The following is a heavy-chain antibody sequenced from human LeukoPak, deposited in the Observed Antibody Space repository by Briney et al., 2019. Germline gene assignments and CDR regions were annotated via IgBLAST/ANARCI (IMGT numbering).Heavy chain of an antibody. CDR1: GLTFRSYW. CDR2: IKKDGSEK. D-gene: IGHD3-22*01. J-gene: IGHJ3*02. Sequence: PGGSLRLSCVASGLTFRSYWMSWVRQAPGKGLEWVANIKKDGSEKYYVDSVKGRFTISRDNAKNSLYLQMNSLRAEDTAVYYCARVTYYYDSSGYYADAFDIWGQGTMVTVSS. CDR3: ARVTYYYDSSGYYADAFDI. V-gene: IGHV3-7*01.